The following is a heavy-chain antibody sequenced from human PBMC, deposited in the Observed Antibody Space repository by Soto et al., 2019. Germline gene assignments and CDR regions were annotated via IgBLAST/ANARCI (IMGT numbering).Heavy chain of an antibody. Sequence: PGGSLRLSCAASGFTFSSYSMSWVRQAPGKGLEWVSAISGSGGSTYYADSVKGRFTISRDNSKNTLYLQMNSLRAEDTAVYYCAKTHDFWSGYFDYWGQGTQVTVSS. CDR3: AKTHDFWSGYFDY. CDR2: ISGSGGST. J-gene: IGHJ4*02. D-gene: IGHD3-3*01. CDR1: GFTFSSYS. V-gene: IGHV3-23*01.